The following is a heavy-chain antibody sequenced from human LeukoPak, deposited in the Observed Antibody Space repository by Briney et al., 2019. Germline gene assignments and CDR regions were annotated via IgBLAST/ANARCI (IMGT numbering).Heavy chain of an antibody. CDR3: ARGPSSNWSGLDF. J-gene: IGHJ4*02. Sequence: GGSLRLSCAASGFSFSGHWMHWARQLPGKGLVWVSRISPTGSTTGYADSVKGRFTVSRDNAKNTLYLQVNNLRAEDTAVYYCARGPSSNWSGLDFWGQGTLLTVSS. D-gene: IGHD6-13*01. V-gene: IGHV3-74*01. CDR2: ISPTGSTT. CDR1: GFSFSGHW.